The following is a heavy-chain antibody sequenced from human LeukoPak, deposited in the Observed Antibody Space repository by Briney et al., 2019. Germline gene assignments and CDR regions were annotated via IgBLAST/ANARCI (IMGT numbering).Heavy chain of an antibody. CDR3: AREGFLEWLPRPNWFDP. CDR2: IYTSGST. D-gene: IGHD3-3*01. CDR1: GGSISSYY. Sequence: SETLSLTCTVSGGSISSYYWSWIRQPAGKGLEWIGRIYTSGSTNYNPSLKSRVTMSVDTSKNQFSLKLSPVTAADTAVYYCAREGFLEWLPRPNWFDPWGQGTLVTVSS. V-gene: IGHV4-4*07. J-gene: IGHJ5*02.